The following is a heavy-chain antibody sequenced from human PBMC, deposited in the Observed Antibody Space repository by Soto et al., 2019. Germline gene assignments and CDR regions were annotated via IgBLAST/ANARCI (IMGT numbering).Heavy chain of an antibody. V-gene: IGHV3-30-3*01. CDR1: GFTFSSYA. D-gene: IGHD2-21*02. J-gene: IGHJ6*02. Sequence: GGSLRLSCAASGFTFSSYAMHWVRQAPGKGLEWVAVISYDGSNKYYADSVKGRFTISRDNSKNTLYLQMNSLRAEDTAVYYCARVMSSPGAKPTLVTRGRGKRAGPSYYYYYGMDVWGQGTTVTVSS. CDR3: ARVMSSPGAKPTLVTRGRGKRAGPSYYYYYGMDV. CDR2: ISYDGSNK.